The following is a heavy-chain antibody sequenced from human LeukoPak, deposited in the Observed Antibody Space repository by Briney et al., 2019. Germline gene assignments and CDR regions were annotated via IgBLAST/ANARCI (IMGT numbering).Heavy chain of an antibody. D-gene: IGHD5-24*01. CDR2: ISAYNGNT. CDR1: GYTFTSYG. J-gene: IGHJ6*03. Sequence: ASVKVSCKASGYTFTSYGISWVRQAPGQGLEWMGWISAYNGNTNYAQKLQGRVTMTTDTSTSTAYMELRSLRSDDTAVYYCARVRDGYNLRRYYYYYMDVWGKGTTVTISS. CDR3: ARVRDGYNLRRYYYYYMDV. V-gene: IGHV1-18*01.